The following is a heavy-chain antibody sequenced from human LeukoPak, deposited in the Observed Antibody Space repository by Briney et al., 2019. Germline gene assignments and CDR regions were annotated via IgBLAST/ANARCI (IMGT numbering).Heavy chain of an antibody. D-gene: IGHD5-24*01. J-gene: IGHJ2*01. CDR1: GGSFSSYT. V-gene: IGHV1-69*05. Sequence: ASVKVSCKASGGSFSSYTFTWVRQAPGQGLEWMGGIIPIFDTTYYAQKLQGRVTMTTDTSTSTAYMELRSLRSDDTAVYYCARDRGDGYRPSTPVADWYFDLWGRGTLVTVSS. CDR2: IIPIFDTT. CDR3: ARDRGDGYRPSTPVADWYFDL.